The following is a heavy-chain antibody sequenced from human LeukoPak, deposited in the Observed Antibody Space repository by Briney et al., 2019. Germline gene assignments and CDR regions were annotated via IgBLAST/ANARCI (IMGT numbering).Heavy chain of an antibody. Sequence: GGSLRLSCRASGFTFGDYAMSWVRQAPGKGLEWVGFIRSRAYGGTTDYAASVKGRFTISRDDSKTVAYLQMNTLKTEDTAVYYCARGRSWFDPWGQGILVTVSS. CDR2: IRSRAYGGTT. J-gene: IGHJ5*02. V-gene: IGHV3-49*04. CDR1: GFTFGDYA. CDR3: ARGRSWFDP.